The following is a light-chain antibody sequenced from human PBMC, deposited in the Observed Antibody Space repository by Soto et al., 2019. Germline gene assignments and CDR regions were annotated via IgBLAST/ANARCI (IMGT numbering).Light chain of an antibody. Sequence: QSVLTQPASVSGSPGQSITISCTGTSSDIGGYDYVSWYQQRPGKAPKLMIYEARYRPSGVSNRFSGSKSGNTASLTISGLQDEDEAVYYCCSYTRTSNHYFFGSGTKVTVL. CDR2: EAR. CDR3: CSYTRTSNHYF. V-gene: IGLV2-14*01. CDR1: SSDIGGYDY. J-gene: IGLJ1*01.